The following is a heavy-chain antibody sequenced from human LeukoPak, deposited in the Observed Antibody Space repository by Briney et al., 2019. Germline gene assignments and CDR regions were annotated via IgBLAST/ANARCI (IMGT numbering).Heavy chain of an antibody. V-gene: IGHV4-30-2*01. J-gene: IGHJ3*02. CDR3: AREGLFDHYDSSGAFDI. Sequence: SETLSLTCAVSGGSISSGGYSWSWIRQPPGKGLEWIGYIYHSGSTYYNPSLKSRVTISVDRSKNQFSLKLSSVTAADTAVYYCAREGLFDHYDSSGAFDIWGQGTMVTVSS. D-gene: IGHD3-22*01. CDR2: IYHSGST. CDR1: GGSISSGGYS.